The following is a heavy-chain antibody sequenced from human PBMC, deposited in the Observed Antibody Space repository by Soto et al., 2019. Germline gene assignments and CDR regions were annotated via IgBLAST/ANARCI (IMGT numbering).Heavy chain of an antibody. J-gene: IGHJ4*02. CDR1: GFIFSSYA. Sequence: EVQLLESGGGLEQPGGSLRLSCAASGFIFSSYAMNWVRQTPGKGLEWVSGISGSGVSTYYADSMKGRFSISRDNSKNTLYLQMNSLRDEDTATYYCVKVRGGFYTYYFDYWGQGTLVTVSS. CDR2: ISGSGVST. CDR3: VKVRGGFYTYYFDY. V-gene: IGHV3-23*01. D-gene: IGHD3-10*01.